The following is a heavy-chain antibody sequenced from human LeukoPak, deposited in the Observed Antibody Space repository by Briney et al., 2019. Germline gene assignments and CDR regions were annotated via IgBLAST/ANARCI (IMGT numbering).Heavy chain of an antibody. D-gene: IGHD4/OR15-4a*01. J-gene: IGHJ6*02. Sequence: SETLSLTCTVPGGSISSYYWSWIRQPPGKGLEWIGYFYYSGSTNYNPSLKSRVTISVDTSKNQLSLKLSSVTAADTAVYYCARGANFYYYGMDVWGQGTTVTVSS. CDR3: ARGANFYYYGMDV. V-gene: IGHV4-59*12. CDR1: GGSISSYY. CDR2: FYYSGST.